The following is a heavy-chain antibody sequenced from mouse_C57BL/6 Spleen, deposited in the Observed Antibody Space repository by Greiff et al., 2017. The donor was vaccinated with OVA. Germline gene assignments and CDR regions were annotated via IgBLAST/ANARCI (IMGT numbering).Heavy chain of an antibody. CDR2: IDPSDSYT. D-gene: IGHD2-2*01. V-gene: IGHV1-69*01. CDR1: GYTFTSYW. Sequence: QVQLQQPGAELVMPGASVKLSCKASGYTFTSYWMHWVKQRPGQGLEWIGEIDPSDSYTNYNQKFMGKSTLTVDKSSSTAYMQLSSLTSEDSAVYYCARGDYGYGLAYWGQGTLVTVSA. J-gene: IGHJ3*01. CDR3: ARGDYGYGLAY.